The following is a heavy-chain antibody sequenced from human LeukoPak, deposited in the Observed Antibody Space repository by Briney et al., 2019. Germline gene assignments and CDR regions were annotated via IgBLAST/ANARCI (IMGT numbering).Heavy chain of an antibody. D-gene: IGHD3-22*01. Sequence: SVKVSCKASGGTFSSYAISWVRQAPGQGLEWMGGIIPIFGTANYAQKFQGRVTITADESTSTAYMELSSLRSEDTAVYYCASHVGSDPYYYDSSGYSSLDYWGQGTLVTASS. V-gene: IGHV1-69*01. J-gene: IGHJ4*02. CDR2: IIPIFGTA. CDR3: ASHVGSDPYYYDSSGYSSLDY. CDR1: GGTFSSYA.